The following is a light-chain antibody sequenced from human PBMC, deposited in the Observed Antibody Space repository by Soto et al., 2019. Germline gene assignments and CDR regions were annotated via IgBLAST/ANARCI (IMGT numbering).Light chain of an antibody. Sequence: PGERATLSCRARGHVPSSSLAWYQQKPGQAPRLLIYGISKRATDIPDRFSGSGSGTEFTLTISSLQPEDFATYYCQQHGQWPITFGQGTRLEIK. V-gene: IGKV3-20*01. CDR2: GIS. CDR1: GHVPSSS. CDR3: QQHGQWPIT. J-gene: IGKJ5*01.